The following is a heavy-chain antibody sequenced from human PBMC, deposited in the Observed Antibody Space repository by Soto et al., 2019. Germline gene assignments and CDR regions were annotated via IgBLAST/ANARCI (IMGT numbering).Heavy chain of an antibody. CDR3: ARDTGNYYLDY. Sequence: PSETLPLTCTISGGSISSYFWSWIRQSPGKGLEWIGYIHYSGTTSYNPSLKSRVTISVDTSENQFSLKLTSVTAADTAVYYCARDTGNYYLDYWGQGTLVTVSS. D-gene: IGHD1-7*01. CDR2: IHYSGTT. J-gene: IGHJ4*02. V-gene: IGHV4-59*01. CDR1: GGSISSYF.